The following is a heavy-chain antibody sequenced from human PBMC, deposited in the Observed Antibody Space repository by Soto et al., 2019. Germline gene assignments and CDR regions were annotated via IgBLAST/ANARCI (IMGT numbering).Heavy chain of an antibody. CDR3: ARDEGVGSGSRLYYYYYGMDV. CDR1: GYTFTSYG. V-gene: IGHV1-18*01. J-gene: IGHJ6*02. D-gene: IGHD3-10*01. Sequence: QVQLVQSGAEVKKPGASVKVSCKASGYTFTSYGISWVRQAPGQGLEWMGWISAYNGNTNYAQKLQGRVTMTTDTSTSTAYMELRSLRSDDTAVYYCARDEGVGSGSRLYYYYYGMDVWGQGTTVTVSS. CDR2: ISAYNGNT.